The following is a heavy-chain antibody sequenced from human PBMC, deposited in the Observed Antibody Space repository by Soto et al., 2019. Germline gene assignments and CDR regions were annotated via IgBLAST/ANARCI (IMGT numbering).Heavy chain of an antibody. J-gene: IGHJ4*02. CDR3: ARSPGIAVDDY. V-gene: IGHV1-3*05. CDR1: GYTFTSYA. D-gene: IGHD6-19*01. Sequence: QVQLVQSGAEEKKPGASVKVSCKASGYTFTSYAMHWLRQAPGQRLEWMGWINAGNGNTKYSQKFQGRVTITRDTSASTAYSELSSLRSEDTGVYYCARSPGIAVDDYWGQGTLVTVSS. CDR2: INAGNGNT.